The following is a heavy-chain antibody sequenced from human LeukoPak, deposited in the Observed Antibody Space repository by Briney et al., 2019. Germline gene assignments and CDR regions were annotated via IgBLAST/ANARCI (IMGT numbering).Heavy chain of an antibody. CDR2: ISANGGST. CDR1: GCTFTIYV. J-gene: IGHJ4*02. D-gene: IGHD6-13*01. V-gene: IGHV3-23*01. CDR3: APRTAPAGTLSY. Sequence: GGSLRLSCAASGCTFTIYVMSWVRQAPGKGLEWVSTISANGGSTYYADSVKGRFTVSRDNSKNTLYLQMNSLRAEDTAVYCCAPRTAPAGTLSYWGQGTLVTVSS.